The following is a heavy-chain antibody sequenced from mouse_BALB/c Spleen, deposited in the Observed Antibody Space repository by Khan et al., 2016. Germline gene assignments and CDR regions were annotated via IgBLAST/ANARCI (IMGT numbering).Heavy chain of an antibody. CDR3: GRHGGATMDY. J-gene: IGHJ4*01. Sequence: QVQLKQSGPDLVAPSQSLSITCTVSGFSLTSYGVHWVHQPPGKGLEWLVVIWSDGSTTYNSALKSRLSISKDNSKSQVFLKMNSLQTDDTAMYYCGRHGGATMDYWGQGTSVTVSS. V-gene: IGHV2-6-2*01. D-gene: IGHD3-1*01. CDR2: IWSDGST. CDR1: GFSLTSYG.